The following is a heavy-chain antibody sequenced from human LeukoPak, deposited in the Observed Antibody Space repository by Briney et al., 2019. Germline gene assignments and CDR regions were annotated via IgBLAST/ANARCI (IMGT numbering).Heavy chain of an antibody. CDR1: GFTFDTYP. J-gene: IGHJ4*02. CDR3: ARDEFVGY. V-gene: IGHV3-21*01. CDR2: ISSSSSYI. Sequence: PGGSLRLSCAAAGFTFDTYPMNWVRQAPGKGLEWVSSISSSSSYIYYADSVKGRFTISRDNAKNSLYLQMNSLRAEDTAVYYCARDEFVGYWGQGTLVTVSS. D-gene: IGHD3-10*01.